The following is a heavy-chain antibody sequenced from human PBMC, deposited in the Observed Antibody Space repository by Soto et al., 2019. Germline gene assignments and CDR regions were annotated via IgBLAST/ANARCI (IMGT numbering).Heavy chain of an antibody. CDR1: GGTFSSYA. D-gene: IGHD3-9*01. J-gene: IGHJ6*02. CDR3: ARLDARRARPFDYYYYGMDV. V-gene: IGHV1-69*13. Sequence: SVKVSCKASGGTFSSYAISWLRQAPGQGLEWMGGIIPIFGTANYAQKFQGRVTITADESTSTAYMELSSLRSEDTAVYYCARLDARRARPFDYYYYGMDVWGQGTTVTVSS. CDR2: IIPIFGTA.